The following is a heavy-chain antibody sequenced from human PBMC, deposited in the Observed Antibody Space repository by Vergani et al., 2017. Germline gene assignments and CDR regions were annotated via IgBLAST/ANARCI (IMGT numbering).Heavy chain of an antibody. CDR3: AKDRLGSSWYDTNWFDP. D-gene: IGHD6-13*01. CDR1: GFTFDDYA. CDR2: ISWNSGSI. J-gene: IGHJ5*02. Sequence: EVQLLESGGGLVQPGGSLRLSCAASGFTFDDYAMHWVRQAPGKGLEWVSGISWNSGSIGYADSVKGRFTISRDNAKNSLYLQMNSLRAEDTAVYYCAKDRLGSSWYDTNWFDPWGQGTLVTVSS. V-gene: IGHV3-9*01.